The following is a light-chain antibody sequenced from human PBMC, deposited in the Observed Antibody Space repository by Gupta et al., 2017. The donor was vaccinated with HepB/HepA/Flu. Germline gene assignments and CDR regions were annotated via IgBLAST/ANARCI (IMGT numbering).Light chain of an antibody. J-gene: IGLJ2*01. CDR3: SSYTSSSTRVV. CDR2: EVS. Sequence: QSALPQPASVSGSPGQSITTSCTGTSSDVGGYNYVSWYQQHPGKAPKLMIYEVSNRPSGVSNRFSGSKSGNTASLTIFGLQAEDEADYYCSSYTSSSTRVVFGGGTKLTVL. CDR1: SSDVGGYNY. V-gene: IGLV2-14*01.